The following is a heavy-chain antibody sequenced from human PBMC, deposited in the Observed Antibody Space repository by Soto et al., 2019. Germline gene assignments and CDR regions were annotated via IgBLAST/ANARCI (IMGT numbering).Heavy chain of an antibody. CDR3: ARHLVGSTRWNFDY. Sequence: GESLKISCKTSVSSFTSYRIGWVRQMPGKGMELMGNIYPYDSDTRYSPSFQRQVTISPDMSITTSYLQCSGLRASKTAMDFCARHLVGSTRWNFDYWTQGTLVTASS. D-gene: IGHD1-26*01. J-gene: IGHJ4*01. V-gene: IGHV5-51*01. CDR1: VSSFTSYR. CDR2: IYPYDSDT.